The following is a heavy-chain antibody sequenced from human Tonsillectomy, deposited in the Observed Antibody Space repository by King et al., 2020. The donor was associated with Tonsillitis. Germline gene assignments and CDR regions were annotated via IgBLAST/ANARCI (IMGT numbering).Heavy chain of an antibody. D-gene: IGHD5-24*01. CDR2: IYYSGST. CDR3: SRDEVELANINAFDI. V-gene: IGHV4-59*01. Sequence: SCIRQPPGKGLEWIGYIYYSGSTNYNPSLQSRVTISVGPSKNQFSLKLSSVTAADTAVYYLSRDEVELANINAFDIWGKGTMVTVSS. J-gene: IGHJ3*02.